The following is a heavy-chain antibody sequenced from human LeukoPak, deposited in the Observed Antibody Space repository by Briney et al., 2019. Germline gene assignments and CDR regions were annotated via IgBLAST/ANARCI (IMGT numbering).Heavy chain of an antibody. Sequence: GGSLRLSCAASGFTVSSNYMSWVRQAPGKGLEWVSVIYSGGSTYYADSVKGRFSISRDSSKNTLYLQMNSLRAEDTGVYYCARVEMGGRAYWGQGTLVTVPS. CDR2: IYSGGST. D-gene: IGHD1-1*01. CDR1: GFTVSSNY. CDR3: ARVEMGGRAY. J-gene: IGHJ4*02. V-gene: IGHV3-66*01.